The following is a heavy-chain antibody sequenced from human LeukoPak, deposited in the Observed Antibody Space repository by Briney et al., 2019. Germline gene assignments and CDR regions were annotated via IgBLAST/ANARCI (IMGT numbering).Heavy chain of an antibody. J-gene: IGHJ4*02. CDR2: INPSGGST. V-gene: IGHV1-46*01. Sequence: ASVTVSCLASGYTFIQYYMHWVRQAPGQRLEWMGVINPSGGSTSYAQKFQGRVTMTRDTSTSTVYMELSRLRSEDTAVYYCARGGYGDRIDYWGQGTLVSVSS. CDR3: ARGGYGDRIDY. CDR1: GYTFIQYY. D-gene: IGHD4-17*01.